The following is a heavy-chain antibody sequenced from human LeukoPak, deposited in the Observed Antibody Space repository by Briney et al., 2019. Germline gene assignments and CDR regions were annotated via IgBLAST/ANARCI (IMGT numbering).Heavy chain of an antibody. CDR2: ISSSSITI. D-gene: IGHD3-10*01. CDR1: GFTFSSYS. J-gene: IGHJ4*02. Sequence: PGGSLRLSCAASGFTFSSYSMNWVRQAPGKGLEWVSYISSSSITIYYGDSVKGRFTISRDNSKNTLYLQMNSLRAEDTAVYYCATGVMVRGVKGPYFDYWGQGTLVTVSS. V-gene: IGHV3-48*01. CDR3: ATGVMVRGVKGPYFDY.